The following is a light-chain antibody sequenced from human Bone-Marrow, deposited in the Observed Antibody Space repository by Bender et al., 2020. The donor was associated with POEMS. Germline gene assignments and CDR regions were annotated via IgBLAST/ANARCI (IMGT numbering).Light chain of an antibody. CDR2: SSH. J-gene: IGLJ3*02. CDR1: SSNIGAHA. V-gene: IGLV1-44*01. CDR3: AVWDDSLNGWV. Sequence: QSVLTQPPSASGTPGQRVTISCSGGSSNIGAHAVNWYQHLPGTAPKLLIYSSHRRPSGVPDRFSGSRSGTSASLAISGLQSEDEADYYFAVWDDSLNGWVFGGGTKLTVL.